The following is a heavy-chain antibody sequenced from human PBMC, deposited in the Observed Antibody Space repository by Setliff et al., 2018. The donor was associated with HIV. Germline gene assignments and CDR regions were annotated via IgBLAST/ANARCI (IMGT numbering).Heavy chain of an antibody. Sequence: SETLSLTCAVSGGSISSSNWWSWVRQPPGKGLEWIGEIYHTGSTYYNPSLKSRVTMSIDTSKNQFSLKLTSVTAADTAVYFCARLPWGGSNLDNSGAFDIWGQGTMVTVSS. CDR3: ARLPWGGSNLDNSGAFDI. CDR2: IYHTGST. CDR1: GGSISSSNW. D-gene: IGHD1-26*01. J-gene: IGHJ3*02. V-gene: IGHV4-4*02.